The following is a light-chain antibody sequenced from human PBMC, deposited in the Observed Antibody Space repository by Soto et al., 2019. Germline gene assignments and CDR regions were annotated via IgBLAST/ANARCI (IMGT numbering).Light chain of an antibody. V-gene: IGKV3-20*01. Sequence: EIVLTQSPGTLSVSPGERATLSCRASQNINSDYLAWYQQKPGQAPSLLIYGASTRAAGVPDRFSGSGSGTDFSLTINRLEPEDFAVFFCQQYGSSPSFGPGPKWISN. CDR3: QQYGSSPS. CDR1: QNINSDY. J-gene: IGKJ3*01. CDR2: GAS.